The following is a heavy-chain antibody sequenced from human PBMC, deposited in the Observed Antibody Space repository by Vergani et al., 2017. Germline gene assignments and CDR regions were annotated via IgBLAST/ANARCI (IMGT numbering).Heavy chain of an antibody. CDR1: GFTFSSYE. J-gene: IGHJ3*02. V-gene: IGHV3-48*03. Sequence: VQLVESGGGVVQPGRSLRLSCAASGFTFSSYEMNWVRQAPGKGLEWVSYISSSGSTIYYADSVKGRFTISRDNAKNSLYLQMNSLRAEDTAVYYCARGTLNRAFDIWGQGTMVTVSS. CDR3: ARGTLNRAFDI. D-gene: IGHD1-14*01. CDR2: ISSSGSTI.